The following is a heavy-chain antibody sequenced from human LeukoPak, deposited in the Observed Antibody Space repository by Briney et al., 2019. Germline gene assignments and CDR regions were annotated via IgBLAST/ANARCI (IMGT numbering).Heavy chain of an antibody. V-gene: IGHV4-59*12. Sequence: PSETLSLTCSVSGGSSSSYFWSWIRQPPGKGLEWIGYIYYSGSTNYNPSLKSRVTISVDTSKNRFSLRLTSVTAADTAVYYCARGGSSGWDYFDYWGQGTLVTVSS. CDR3: ARGGSSGWDYFDY. CDR1: GGSSSSYF. D-gene: IGHD6-19*01. J-gene: IGHJ4*02. CDR2: IYYSGST.